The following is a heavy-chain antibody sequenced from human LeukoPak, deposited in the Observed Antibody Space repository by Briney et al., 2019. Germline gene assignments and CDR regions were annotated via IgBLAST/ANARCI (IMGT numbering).Heavy chain of an antibody. J-gene: IGHJ4*02. D-gene: IGHD1-26*01. CDR1: GFTFSSYG. CDR2: IWYDGSNK. Sequence: GGSLRLSCAASGFTFSSYGMPWVRQSPGKGRGGVAVIWYDGSNKYYADSVKGRFTISRDNSKNTLYLQMNSLRAEDTAVYYCAREEVGATLDYWGQGTLVTVSS. CDR3: AREEVGATLDY. V-gene: IGHV3-33*01.